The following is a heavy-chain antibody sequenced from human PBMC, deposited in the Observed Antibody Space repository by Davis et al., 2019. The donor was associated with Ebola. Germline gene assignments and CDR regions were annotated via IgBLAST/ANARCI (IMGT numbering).Heavy chain of an antibody. CDR3: ASGHGAADGER. CDR1: GFTFSSYA. Sequence: GESLKISCAASGFTFSSYAMHWVRQAPGKGLEWVAVISYDGSNKYYADSVKGRFTISGDNSKNTLYLQMNSLRAEDTAVYYCASGHGAADGERWGQGTLVTVSS. CDR2: ISYDGSNK. J-gene: IGHJ4*02. V-gene: IGHV3-30-3*01. D-gene: IGHD6-13*01.